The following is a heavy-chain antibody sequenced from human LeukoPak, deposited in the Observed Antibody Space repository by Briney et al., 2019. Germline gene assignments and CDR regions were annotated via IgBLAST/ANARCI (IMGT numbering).Heavy chain of an antibody. J-gene: IGHJ4*02. CDR3: ARAKPTAGWREIPPHFDY. CDR1: GGSISSGGYS. Sequence: PSETLSLTCAVSGGSISSGGYSWSWIRQPPGKGLEWIGYIYHSGSTYYNPSLKSRVTISVDRSKNQFSLKLSSVTAADTAVYYCARAKPTAGWREIPPHFDYWGQGTLVTVSS. CDR2: IYHSGST. V-gene: IGHV4-30-2*01. D-gene: IGHD4-17*01.